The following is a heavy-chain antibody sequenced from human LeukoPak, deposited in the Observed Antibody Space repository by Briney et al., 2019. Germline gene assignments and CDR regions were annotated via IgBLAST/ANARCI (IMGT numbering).Heavy chain of an antibody. V-gene: IGHV4-31*03. CDR2: IYYSGST. CDR1: GGSISSGGYY. Sequence: SETLSLTCTVSGGSISSGGYYWSWIRQHPGKGLEWIGYIYYSGSTYYNPSLKSRVTISVDTSKNQFSLKLSSVTAAGTAVYYCARALPDAFDIWGQGTMVTVSS. CDR3: ARALPDAFDI. J-gene: IGHJ3*02.